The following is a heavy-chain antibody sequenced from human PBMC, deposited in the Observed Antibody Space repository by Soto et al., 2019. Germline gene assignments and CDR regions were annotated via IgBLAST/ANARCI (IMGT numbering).Heavy chain of an antibody. Sequence: GSVRLSCAASGFTFSSYGMHWVRQAPGKGLEWVAVIWYDGSNKYYADSVKGRFTISRDNSKNTLYLQMNSLRAEDTAVYYCARDTNYYDFWSGYPRPYYYYGMDVWGQGTTVTVSS. CDR3: ARDTNYYDFWSGYPRPYYYYGMDV. CDR2: IWYDGSNK. V-gene: IGHV3-33*08. D-gene: IGHD3-3*01. CDR1: GFTFSSYG. J-gene: IGHJ6*02.